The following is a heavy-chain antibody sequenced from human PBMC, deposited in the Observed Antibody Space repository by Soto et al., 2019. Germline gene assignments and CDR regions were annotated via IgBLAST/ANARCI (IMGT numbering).Heavy chain of an antibody. CDR3: AKLSSSSWYWFGP. D-gene: IGHD6-13*01. Sequence: EVQLLESGGGLAQPGGSLRLSCAASGFTFSSYAMSWVRQAPGKGLEWVSAISGSGGSTYYADSVKGRFTISRDNSKNTLYLQMNCLRAEDTAVYYCAKLSSSSWYWFGPWGQGTLVTVSS. J-gene: IGHJ5*02. V-gene: IGHV3-23*01. CDR1: GFTFSSYA. CDR2: ISGSGGST.